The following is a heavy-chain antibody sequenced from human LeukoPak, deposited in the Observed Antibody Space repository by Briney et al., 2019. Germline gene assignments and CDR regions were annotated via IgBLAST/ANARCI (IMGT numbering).Heavy chain of an antibody. Sequence: SVKVSCKASGGTFSSYAISWVRQAPGQGLEWMGGIIPIFGTANYAQKFQGRVTITADESTSTAYMELSSLRSKDTAVYYCARAWDTAMANYYYYGMDVWGQGTTVTVSS. J-gene: IGHJ6*02. CDR1: GGTFSSYA. D-gene: IGHD5-18*01. V-gene: IGHV1-69*13. CDR2: IIPIFGTA. CDR3: ARAWDTAMANYYYYGMDV.